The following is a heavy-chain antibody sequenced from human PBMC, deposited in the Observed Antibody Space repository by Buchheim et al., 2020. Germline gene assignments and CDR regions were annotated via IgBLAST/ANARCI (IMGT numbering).Heavy chain of an antibody. D-gene: IGHD1-7*01. CDR2: IYYSGST. V-gene: IGHV4-30-4*01. Sequence: QVQLQESGPGLVKPSQTLSVTCTVSGGSVNNDDYYWSWIRQPPGKGLEWIGYIYYSGSTYYNPSLKSRVTLSLVTSKHQFSLKLSSVTAADTAVYYCARLGNSVWHYYYAMDVWGQGTT. CDR1: GGSVNNDDYY. CDR3: ARLGNSVWHYYYAMDV. J-gene: IGHJ6*02.